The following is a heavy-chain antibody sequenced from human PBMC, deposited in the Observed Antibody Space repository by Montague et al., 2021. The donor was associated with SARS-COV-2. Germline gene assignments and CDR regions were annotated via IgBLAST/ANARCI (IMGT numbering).Heavy chain of an antibody. CDR2: IYWDDDK. Sequence: PALLKPTQTLTLTCTFSGFSLNTSGEGVGWVRQPPGKALEWLALIYWDDDKRYSPSLKSRSTISKDTTKNEVVLTVANMDPVDTATYYRARYGDYGSWFDPWGQGTLVTVSS. D-gene: IGHD4-17*01. CDR3: ARYGDYGSWFDP. CDR1: GFSLNTSGEG. J-gene: IGHJ5*02. V-gene: IGHV2-5*02.